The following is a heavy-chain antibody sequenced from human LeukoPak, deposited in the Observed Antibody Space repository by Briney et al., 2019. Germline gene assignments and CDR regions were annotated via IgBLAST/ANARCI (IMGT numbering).Heavy chain of an antibody. V-gene: IGHV4-59*01. CDR1: DDSINRDF. D-gene: IGHD6-19*01. CDR3: ARLPDISGWPFDY. Sequence: SETLSLTCTASDDSINRDFWTWIRQPPGKGLEWIGYIRYSGRTEYNPSLKSRVTISIDRSKNQFSLKLMSVTVADTAIYYCARLPDISGWPFDYWGQGMLVTVSS. J-gene: IGHJ4*02. CDR2: IRYSGRT.